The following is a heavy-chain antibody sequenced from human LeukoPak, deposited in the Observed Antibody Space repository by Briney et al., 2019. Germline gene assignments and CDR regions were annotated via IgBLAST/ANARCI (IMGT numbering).Heavy chain of an antibody. CDR2: ISSSGSTI. CDR3: AGEGGGDIYFDY. Sequence: GGSLRLSCAASGFTFSSYEMNWVRQAPGKGLEWVSYISSSGSTIYYADSVKGRFTISRDNAKNSLFLQMNSLRAEDTAVYYCAGEGGGDIYFDYWGQGTLVTVSS. CDR1: GFTFSSYE. J-gene: IGHJ4*02. V-gene: IGHV3-48*03. D-gene: IGHD3-10*01.